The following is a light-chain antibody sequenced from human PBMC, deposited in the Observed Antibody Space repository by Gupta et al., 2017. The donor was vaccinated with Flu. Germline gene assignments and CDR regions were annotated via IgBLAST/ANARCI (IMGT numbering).Light chain of an antibody. J-gene: IGKJ2*01. CDR3: QQSYDEHHT. V-gene: IGKV1-39*01. CDR1: QSINNY. Sequence: GDRVTITCRASQSINNYLNWYQFRPGKAPKLLIYDAFSLSRGVPPRFSGRGSGTTFSLIINNLQPEDFATYFCQQSYDEHHTFGQGTTLATK. CDR2: DAF.